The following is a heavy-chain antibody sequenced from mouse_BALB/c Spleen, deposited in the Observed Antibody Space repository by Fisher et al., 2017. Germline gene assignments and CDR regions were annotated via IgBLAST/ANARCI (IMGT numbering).Heavy chain of an antibody. J-gene: IGHJ4*01. CDR3: AREDYYYGRAMDY. V-gene: IGHV1S34*01. Sequence: KFKGKATFTVDTSSSTAYMQFNSLTSEDSAVYYCAREDYYYGRAMDYWGQGTSVT. D-gene: IGHD1-1*01.